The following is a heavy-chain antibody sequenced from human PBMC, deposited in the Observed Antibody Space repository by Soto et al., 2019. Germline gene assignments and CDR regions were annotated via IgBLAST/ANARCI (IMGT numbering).Heavy chain of an antibody. D-gene: IGHD2-15*01. CDR2: INADNGNT. CDR3: ARAQIGYCSATNCYGAHPFDI. CDR1: GYTFTNYA. V-gene: IGHV1-3*01. J-gene: IGHJ3*02. Sequence: ASVKVSCKASGYTFTNYAINWVRQAPGQRLEWMGWINADNGNTKYSQKFQGRVTIIRDTSANTAYMELNSLRSEDTAVYYCARAQIGYCSATNCYGAHPFDIWGQGTMVTVSS.